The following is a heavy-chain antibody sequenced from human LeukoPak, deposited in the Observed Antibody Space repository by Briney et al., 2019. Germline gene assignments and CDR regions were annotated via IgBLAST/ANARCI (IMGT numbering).Heavy chain of an antibody. CDR1: GYSFTSYW. CDR2: IDPSDSYT. CDR3: ARLGTMVRGGYYGMDV. J-gene: IGHJ6*04. Sequence: GESLKISCKGSGYSFTSYWISWVRQMPGKGLAWMGRIDPSDSYTNYSPSFQGHVTISADKSISTAYLQWSSLKASDTAMYYCARLGTMVRGGYYGMDVWGKGTTVTVSS. D-gene: IGHD3-10*01. V-gene: IGHV5-10-1*01.